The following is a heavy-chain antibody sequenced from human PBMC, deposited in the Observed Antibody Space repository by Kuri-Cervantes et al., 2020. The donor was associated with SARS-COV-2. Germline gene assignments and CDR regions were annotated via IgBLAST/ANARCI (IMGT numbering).Heavy chain of an antibody. CDR3: AKDPSSTTMEYYFDY. J-gene: IGHJ4*02. CDR1: GFTFSSYG. Sequence: GGSLRLSCAASGFTFSSYGMHWVRQAPGKGLEWVAVIWYDGSNKYYADSVKGRFTISRDNSKNTLYLQMNSLRAEDTALYYCAKDPSSTTMEYYFDYWGQGTRVNGYS. D-gene: IGHD2-2*01. CDR2: IWYDGSNK. V-gene: IGHV3-30*02.